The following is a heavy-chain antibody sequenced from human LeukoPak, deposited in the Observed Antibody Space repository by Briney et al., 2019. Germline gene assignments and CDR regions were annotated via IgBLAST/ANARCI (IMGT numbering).Heavy chain of an antibody. J-gene: IGHJ4*02. CDR1: GFTFSSYW. Sequence: GGSLRLSCAASGFTFSSYWMTWVRQAPGKGLEWVANIKYDGSEKDYMDSVKGRFTISRDNAKNSLYLQMNSLRAEDTAVYYCARDIEAAGLFLAYWGQGTLVTVSS. D-gene: IGHD6-13*01. CDR3: ARDIEAAGLFLAY. V-gene: IGHV3-7*01. CDR2: IKYDGSEK.